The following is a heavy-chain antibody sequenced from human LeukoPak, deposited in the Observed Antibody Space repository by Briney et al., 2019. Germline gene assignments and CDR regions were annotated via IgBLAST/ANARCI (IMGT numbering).Heavy chain of an antibody. D-gene: IGHD3-10*01. CDR1: GFTFSSYS. CDR3: ARVPKSGYYYYYYMDV. CDR2: ISSSSSYI. Sequence: GGSLRLSCAASGFTFSSYSMNWVRQAPGKGLEWVSSISSSSSYIYYADSVKGRFTISKDNAKNSLYLQMNSLRAEDTAVYYCARVPKSGYYYYYYMDVWGKGTTVTVSS. J-gene: IGHJ6*03. V-gene: IGHV3-21*01.